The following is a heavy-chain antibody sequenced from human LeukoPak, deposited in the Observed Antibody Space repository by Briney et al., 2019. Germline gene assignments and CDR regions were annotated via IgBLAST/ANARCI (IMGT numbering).Heavy chain of an antibody. CDR3: GRELFGSGRYPDY. Sequence: PGGSLRLSCAASGFAFNTYAMHWVRQAPGKGLEWVTLIWHDGSHKFYIDSVRGRFTISRDNSKNTVYLQMNGLRAEDSAVYYCGRELFGSGRYPDYWGQGTLVTVSS. J-gene: IGHJ4*02. D-gene: IGHD3-10*01. CDR1: GFAFNTYA. V-gene: IGHV3-33*01. CDR2: IWHDGSHK.